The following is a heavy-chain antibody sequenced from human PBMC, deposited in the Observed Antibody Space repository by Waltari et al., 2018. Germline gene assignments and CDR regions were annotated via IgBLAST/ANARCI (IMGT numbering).Heavy chain of an antibody. J-gene: IGHJ5*02. CDR3: ARLSYHIVTGYGWFDP. Sequence: QLQLQESGPGLVKPSETLSLTCTVSGGSISSESYYWGWIRQPAGKGLEWIGIISYRGSTYYNPSLKSRVTISVDTSKNQFSLKLSSVTAADTAVYYCARLSYHIVTGYGWFDPWGLGTLVTVSS. CDR1: GGSISSESYY. CDR2: ISYRGST. V-gene: IGHV4-39*01. D-gene: IGHD3-9*01.